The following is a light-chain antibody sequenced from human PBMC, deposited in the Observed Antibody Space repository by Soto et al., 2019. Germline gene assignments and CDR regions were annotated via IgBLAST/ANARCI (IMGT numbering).Light chain of an antibody. J-gene: IGLJ2*01. CDR2: SNN. CDR3: AAWDDSLNGPYVV. V-gene: IGLV1-44*01. CDR1: SSNIGSHT. Sequence: QSVLTQPPSASGTPGQRVTISCSGSSSNIGSHTVNWYQQLPGTAPKLLIYSNNQRPSGVPDRFSGSKSGTSASLAISGLQSEDEADYYCAAWDDSLNGPYVVFGGGTKLTVL.